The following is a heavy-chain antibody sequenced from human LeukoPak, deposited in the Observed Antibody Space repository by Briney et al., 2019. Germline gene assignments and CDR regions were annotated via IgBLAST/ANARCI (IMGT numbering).Heavy chain of an antibody. CDR2: INPNIGGT. Sequence: ASVKVSCKTSGGTFHSFTFSWVRQAPGQGLEWMGWINPNIGGTNYAQKFQGRVTMTRDTSINTAYMELSSLRFDDTAVYYCATSPDTAMVTGNWGQGTLVTVSS. J-gene: IGHJ4*02. CDR1: GGTFHSFT. V-gene: IGHV1-2*02. D-gene: IGHD5-18*01. CDR3: ATSPDTAMVTGN.